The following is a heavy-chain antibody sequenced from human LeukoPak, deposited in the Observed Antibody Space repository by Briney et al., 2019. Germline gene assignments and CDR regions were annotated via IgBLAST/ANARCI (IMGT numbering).Heavy chain of an antibody. Sequence: PSETLSLTCTVSGASISSSSDYWGWIRQPPGKGLEWIGSINHGGNTYYNPSLKSRVTISVDTSKNQFSLKRSSVTVADTAVYYCARMPWSGRDNWFDPWGQGTLVSVSS. CDR1: GASISSSSDY. J-gene: IGHJ5*02. D-gene: IGHD3-3*01. V-gene: IGHV4-39*01. CDR2: INHGGNT. CDR3: ARMPWSGRDNWFDP.